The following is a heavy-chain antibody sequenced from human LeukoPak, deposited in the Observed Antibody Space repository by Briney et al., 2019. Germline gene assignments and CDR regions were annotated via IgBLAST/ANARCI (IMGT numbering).Heavy chain of an antibody. Sequence: ASVKVSCKASGYTFTSYDINWVRQATGQGLEWMGAIIPLFGTANYAQKFQGRVTITASEFTSTAYMELSSLRSEDTAVYYCARDQGVVDIAYYNPDAFDVWGQGTLVTVSS. V-gene: IGHV1-69*13. D-gene: IGHD3-10*01. CDR2: IIPLFGTA. CDR3: ARDQGVVDIAYYNPDAFDV. J-gene: IGHJ3*01. CDR1: GYTFTSYD.